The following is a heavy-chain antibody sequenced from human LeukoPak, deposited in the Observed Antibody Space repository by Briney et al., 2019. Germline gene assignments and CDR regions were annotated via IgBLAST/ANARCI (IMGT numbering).Heavy chain of an antibody. CDR2: IYYSGST. Sequence: PSETLSLTCTVSGGSISSSNYYWGWIRQPPGKGLEWIGSIYYSGSTYYNPSLKSRVTISVDTSKNQFSLKLSSVTAADTAVYYCARQLVVVVPAEFDYWGQGTLVTVPS. CDR3: ARQLVVVVPAEFDY. V-gene: IGHV4-39*01. CDR1: GGSISSSNYY. J-gene: IGHJ4*02. D-gene: IGHD2-2*01.